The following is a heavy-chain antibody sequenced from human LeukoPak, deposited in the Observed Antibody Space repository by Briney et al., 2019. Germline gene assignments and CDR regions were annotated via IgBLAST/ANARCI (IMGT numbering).Heavy chain of an antibody. J-gene: IGHJ5*02. CDR1: GGSFSGYY. D-gene: IGHD6-13*01. CDR3: ARAQYSSSCDL. CDR2: INHSGST. V-gene: IGHV4-34*01. Sequence: SETLSLTCAVYGGSFSGYYWSWIRQPPGKGLEWIGEINHSGSTNYNPSLKSRVTISVDTSKNKFSLKLSSVPAADTAVYYCARAQYSSSCDLWGQGTLVTVSS.